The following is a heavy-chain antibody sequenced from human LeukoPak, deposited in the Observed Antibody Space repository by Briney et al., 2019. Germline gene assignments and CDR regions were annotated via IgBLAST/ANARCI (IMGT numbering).Heavy chain of an antibody. D-gene: IGHD5-12*01. V-gene: IGHV3-48*01. J-gene: IGHJ5*02. CDR2: LRYTGET. CDR3: ARDAGNSGYGCDL. Sequence: GGSLRLSCAASGFTFSQYSINWVRQAPGKGLEWVSHLRYTGETFYADSVKGRFTISRDNVRNSLYLQMNSLRAEDTAMYYCARDAGNSGYGCDLWGQGALVTVSS. CDR1: GFTFSQYS.